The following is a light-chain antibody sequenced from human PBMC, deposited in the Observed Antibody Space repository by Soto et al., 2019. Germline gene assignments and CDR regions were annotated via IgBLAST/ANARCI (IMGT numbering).Light chain of an antibody. CDR2: DVS. J-gene: IGLJ1*01. CDR3: RSYTSSNTYV. V-gene: IGLV2-14*01. CDR1: SSDVGGYNY. Sequence: QSVLTQPPSASGSPGQSVTISCTGTSSDVGGYNYVSWYQQHPGKAPQLMIYDVSKRPSGVSNRFSGSKSGNTASLTISGLQAEDEADYYCRSYTSSNTYVFGTGTKVTVL.